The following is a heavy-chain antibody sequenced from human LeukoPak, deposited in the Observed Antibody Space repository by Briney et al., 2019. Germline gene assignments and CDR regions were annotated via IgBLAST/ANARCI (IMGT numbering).Heavy chain of an antibody. Sequence: GGSLRLSCAASGFTFSSYSMNWVRQAPGKGLEWVSYISSSSSTIYYADSVKGRFTISRDNAKNSLYLQMNSLRAEDTAVYYCARVAYDILTGYYGIDYWGQGTLVTVSS. V-gene: IGHV3-48*04. CDR3: ARVAYDILTGYYGIDY. D-gene: IGHD3-9*01. J-gene: IGHJ4*02. CDR2: ISSSSSTI. CDR1: GFTFSSYS.